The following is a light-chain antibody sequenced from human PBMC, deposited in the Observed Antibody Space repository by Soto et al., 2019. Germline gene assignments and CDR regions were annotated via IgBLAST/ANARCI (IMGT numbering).Light chain of an antibody. CDR1: QDVGRW. CDR3: QHAKSFPVT. V-gene: IGKV1D-12*01. Sequence: DIQMTQSPSSLSASVGDTVTITCRSSQDVGRWLSWYQQKPGKAPKILIFAASSLQSGVPSRFSGSGPGTDFTLTITSLQSEDFATYYCQHAKSFPVTFGQGRLLEVK. J-gene: IGKJ5*01. CDR2: AAS.